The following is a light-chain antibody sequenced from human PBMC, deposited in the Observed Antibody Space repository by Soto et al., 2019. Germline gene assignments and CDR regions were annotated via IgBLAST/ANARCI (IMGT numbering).Light chain of an antibody. CDR2: GAS. V-gene: IGKV3-20*01. CDR1: QSVSSSY. CDR3: QQYGSLWT. Sequence: EIVLTQSPGTLSFSPGEIATLSSMASQSVSSSYLARYQQKPGQAPRLLIYGASSRAPGIPGRFSCSGSGTDFTVTISRLEPEDCVVYYCQQYGSLWTFGQGPKVEI. J-gene: IGKJ1*01.